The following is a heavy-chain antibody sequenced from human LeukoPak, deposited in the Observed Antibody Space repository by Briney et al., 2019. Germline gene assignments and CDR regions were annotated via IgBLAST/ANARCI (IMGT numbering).Heavy chain of an antibody. Sequence: GGSLRLSCAASGFTVSSNYMSWVRQAPGKGLEWVSVIYSGGSTYYADSVKGRFTISRDNSKNTLYLQMNSLRAEDTAVYYCARDQLLDAFDIWGQGTMVTVSS. CDR3: ARDQLLDAFDI. V-gene: IGHV3-53*01. CDR1: GFTVSSNY. CDR2: IYSGGST. D-gene: IGHD1-1*01. J-gene: IGHJ3*02.